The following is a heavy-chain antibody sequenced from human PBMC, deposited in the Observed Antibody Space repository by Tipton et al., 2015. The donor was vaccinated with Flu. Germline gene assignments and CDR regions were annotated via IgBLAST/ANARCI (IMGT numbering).Heavy chain of an antibody. CDR3: ARRDYSNHVSEPKNWFDS. J-gene: IGHJ5*01. CDR1: GGAITGHS. V-gene: IGHV4-4*07. Sequence: TLSLTCTVSGGAITGHSWNWIRQPAGKSLEWIGRVPTTKRTDYNPSLKSRVRLSVDTSKNQFSLKLSSVTAADTAVYYCARRDYSNHVSEPKNWFDSWGQGTLVTVSS. D-gene: IGHD4-11*01. CDR2: VPTTKRT.